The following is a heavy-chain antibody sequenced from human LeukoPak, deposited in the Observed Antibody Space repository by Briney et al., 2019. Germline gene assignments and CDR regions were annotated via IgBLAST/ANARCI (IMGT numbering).Heavy chain of an antibody. J-gene: IGHJ4*02. CDR1: GFTFSSYS. D-gene: IGHD7-27*01. Sequence: GGSLRLSCAASGFTFSSYSMNWVRQAPGKGLEWVSSISSSSSYIYYADSVKGRFTISRDNAKNSLYLQINSLRAEDTAVYYCARSALELGYFDYWGQGTLVTVSS. CDR3: ARSALELGYFDY. V-gene: IGHV3-21*01. CDR2: ISSSSSYI.